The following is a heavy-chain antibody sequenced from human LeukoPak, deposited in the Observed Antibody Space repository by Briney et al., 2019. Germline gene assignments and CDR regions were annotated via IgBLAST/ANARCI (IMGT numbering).Heavy chain of an antibody. CDR1: GGSISSGGYY. CDR2: IYYSGST. V-gene: IGHV4-61*08. Sequence: SETLSLTCTVSGGSISSGGYYWSWIRQHPGKGLEWIGYIYYSGSTNYNPSLKSRVTISVDTSKNQFSLKLSSVTAADTAVYYCARGGVLRYFDWFGNWFDPWGQGTLVTVSS. D-gene: IGHD3-9*01. CDR3: ARGGVLRYFDWFGNWFDP. J-gene: IGHJ5*02.